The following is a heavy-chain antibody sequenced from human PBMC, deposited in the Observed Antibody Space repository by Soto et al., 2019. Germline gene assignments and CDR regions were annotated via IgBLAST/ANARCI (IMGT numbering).Heavy chain of an antibody. CDR1: GFTFRNYW. CDR3: ASNYAYAEGYYFYGIDV. D-gene: IGHD3-16*01. Sequence: EVQLVESGGGLVQPGGSLRLSCAASGFTFRNYWMHWVRQAPGKGLVWVSRVNSDGDTTYYADSVKGRFTISRDNAKNTLHLQMNSLGAEDTAVYYCASNYAYAEGYYFYGIDVWGQGTMVTVSS. V-gene: IGHV3-74*01. CDR2: VNSDGDTT. J-gene: IGHJ6*02.